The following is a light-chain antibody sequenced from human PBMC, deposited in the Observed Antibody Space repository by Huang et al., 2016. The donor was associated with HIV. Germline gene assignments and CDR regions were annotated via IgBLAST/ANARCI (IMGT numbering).Light chain of an antibody. Sequence: DIQMTQSPSTLSASVGDRVTIICRASQSVRSWLAWYQQKPGKAPKLLIYQASTLQNGVPSRFSGSGSGTEFTLTISNLQPDDFATYYCQQYSSYIQWTFGQGTKVEI. V-gene: IGKV1-5*03. J-gene: IGKJ1*01. CDR2: QAS. CDR3: QQYSSYIQWT. CDR1: QSVRSW.